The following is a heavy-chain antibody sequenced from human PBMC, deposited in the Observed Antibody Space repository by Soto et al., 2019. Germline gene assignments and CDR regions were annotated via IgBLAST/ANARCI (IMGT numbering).Heavy chain of an antibody. Sequence: PGGSLRLSCVASGFTFENYAMSWVRQAPGKGLEWVSAISGSGGTAYYSDSVKGRFTISRDNSKNTLYLQMNSLRAEDTAVYYCAKGIGWFGEFCNFDYWGQGTLVTVSS. CDR3: AKGIGWFGEFCNFDY. D-gene: IGHD3-10*01. CDR2: ISGSGGTA. V-gene: IGHV3-23*01. CDR1: GFTFENYA. J-gene: IGHJ4*02.